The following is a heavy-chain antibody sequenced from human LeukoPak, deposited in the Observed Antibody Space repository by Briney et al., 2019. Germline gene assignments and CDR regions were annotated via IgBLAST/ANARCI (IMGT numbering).Heavy chain of an antibody. CDR3: VEGRAPSYYDGSGDAYFDY. V-gene: IGHV3-23*01. CDR1: GFTFSSYA. J-gene: IGHJ4*02. Sequence: GGSLRLSCAASGFTFSSYAMSWVRQAPGKGLEWVSVISGSGGRTSYADSVKGRFTVSRDNSKNTLYLQMNSLRAEDTAVYFCVEGRAPSYYDGSGDAYFDYWGQGTLVTVSS. CDR2: ISGSGGRT. D-gene: IGHD3-22*01.